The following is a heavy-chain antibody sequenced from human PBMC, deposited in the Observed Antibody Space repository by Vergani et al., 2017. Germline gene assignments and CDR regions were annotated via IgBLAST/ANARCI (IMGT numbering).Heavy chain of an antibody. CDR2: IIPIYGTA. D-gene: IGHD6-13*01. CDR3: AGGYWLNGIAAAGFDY. J-gene: IGHJ4*02. V-gene: IGHV1-69*13. Sequence: QVQLVQSGAEVKKPGSSVKVSCKASGGTFSSYAISWVRQAPGQGLEWMGRIIPIYGTANYAQKFQGRVTITADESTSTAYMELSSLRSEDTAVYYCAGGYWLNGIAAAGFDYWGQGTLVTVSS. CDR1: GGTFSSYA.